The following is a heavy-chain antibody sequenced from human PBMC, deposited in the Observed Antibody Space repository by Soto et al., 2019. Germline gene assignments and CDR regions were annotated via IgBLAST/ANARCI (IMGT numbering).Heavy chain of an antibody. V-gene: IGHV4-31*03. Sequence: PSETLSLTCTVSGGSISSGGYYWSWIRQHPGKGLEWIGYIYYSGSTYYNPSLKSRVTISVDTSKNQFSLKLSSVTAADTAVYYCARGTSIAEDAFDIWGQGTMVTVSS. D-gene: IGHD6-13*01. CDR2: IYYSGST. J-gene: IGHJ3*02. CDR3: ARGTSIAEDAFDI. CDR1: GGSISSGGYY.